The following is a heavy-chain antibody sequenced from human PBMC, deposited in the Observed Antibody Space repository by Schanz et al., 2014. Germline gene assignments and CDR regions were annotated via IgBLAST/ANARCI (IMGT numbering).Heavy chain of an antibody. Sequence: EVQLVESGGGLVQPGGSLRLSCAASGFTFSNAWMSWVRQAPGKGLEWVSGISDRGDGTNYADSVKGRFTISRDNSKNRQYLQLKSLRVDDTAIYYCARSSGSWSDFDYWGQGALVTVSS. CDR2: ISDRGDGT. V-gene: IGHV3-23*04. CDR1: GFTFSNAW. D-gene: IGHD3-10*01. CDR3: ARSSGSWSDFDY. J-gene: IGHJ4*02.